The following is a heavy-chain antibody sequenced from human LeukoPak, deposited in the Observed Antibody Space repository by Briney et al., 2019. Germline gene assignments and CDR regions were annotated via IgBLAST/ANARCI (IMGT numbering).Heavy chain of an antibody. Sequence: GGSLRLSCAASAFTFSSYSMNWVRQAPGKGLEWVSSISSSSSYIYYADSVKGRFTISRDNSKNTLYLQMNSLRAEDTAVYYCAKASAMIVVVSKHFDYWGQGTLVTVSS. CDR3: AKASAMIVVVSKHFDY. CDR1: AFTFSSYS. CDR2: ISSSSSYI. J-gene: IGHJ4*02. D-gene: IGHD3-22*01. V-gene: IGHV3-21*01.